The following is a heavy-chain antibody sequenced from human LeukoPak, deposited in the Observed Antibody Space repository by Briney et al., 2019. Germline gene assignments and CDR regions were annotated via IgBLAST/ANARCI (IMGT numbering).Heavy chain of an antibody. J-gene: IGHJ4*02. CDR3: TRCYTGSGENYFDY. D-gene: IGHD2-2*02. CDR2: ISGSGGST. Sequence: GGSLRLSCAASGFTFSSYAMSWVRQAPGKGLEWVSAISGSGGSTYYADSVKGRFTISRDNAKNSLYLQMNSLRAEDTAVYYCTRCYTGSGENYFDYWGQGTLVTVSS. V-gene: IGHV3-23*01. CDR1: GFTFSSYA.